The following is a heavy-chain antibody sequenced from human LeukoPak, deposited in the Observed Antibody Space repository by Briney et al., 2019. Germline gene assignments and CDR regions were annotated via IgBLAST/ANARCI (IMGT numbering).Heavy chain of an antibody. Sequence: QTGGSLRLSCAASGFTFSSYAMHWVRQAPGKGLEWVAVISYDGSNKYYADSVKGRFTISRDNSKNTLYLQMNSLRAEDTAVYYCARAAYSSTWYSRYFDLWGRGTLVTVSS. CDR3: ARAAYSSTWYSRYFDL. V-gene: IGHV3-30*04. D-gene: IGHD6-13*01. CDR1: GFTFSSYA. CDR2: ISYDGSNK. J-gene: IGHJ2*01.